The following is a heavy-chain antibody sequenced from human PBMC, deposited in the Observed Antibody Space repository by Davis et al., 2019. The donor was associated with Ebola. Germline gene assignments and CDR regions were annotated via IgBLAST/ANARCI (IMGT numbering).Heavy chain of an antibody. V-gene: IGHV3-53*01. CDR3: AKSEWNDVSEY. J-gene: IGHJ4*02. CDR1: GFTVSYNY. CDR2: IYSGDTT. D-gene: IGHD1-1*01. Sequence: GESLKLSCAASGFTVSYNYMSWVRQAPGKGLEWVSVIYSGDTTYYADAVRGRFTISRANSKNTLFLQMSSLRADDKAVFYCAKSEWNDVSEYWGQGTLVTVSS.